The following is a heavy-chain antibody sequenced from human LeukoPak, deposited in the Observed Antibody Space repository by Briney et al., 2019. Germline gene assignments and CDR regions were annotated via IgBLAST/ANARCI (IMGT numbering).Heavy chain of an antibody. J-gene: IGHJ4*02. D-gene: IGHD3-22*01. V-gene: IGHV3-30*02. CDR1: GFTFSSYG. CDR3: AKDQGITMIVDY. Sequence: GGSPRLSCAASGFTFSSYGMHWVRQAPGKGLEWVAFIRYDGSNKYYADSVKGRLTISRDNSKNTLYLQMNSLRAEDTAVYYCAKDQGITMIVDYWGQGTLVTVSS. CDR2: IRYDGSNK.